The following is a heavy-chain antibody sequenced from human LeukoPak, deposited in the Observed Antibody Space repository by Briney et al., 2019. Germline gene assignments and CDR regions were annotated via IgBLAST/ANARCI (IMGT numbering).Heavy chain of an antibody. J-gene: IGHJ3*02. D-gene: IGHD3-22*01. CDR3: ARRSYYYDSSGYPHDAFDI. CDR2: IYYSGST. V-gene: IGHV4-30-4*08. CDR1: GGSISSGGYY. Sequence: SQTLSLTCTVSGGSISSGGYYCSWIRQPPGKGLEWIGYIYYSGSTYYNPSLKSRVTISVDTSKKQFFLKLSSVTAADTAGYYCARRSYYYDSSGYPHDAFDIWGQGTMVTVSS.